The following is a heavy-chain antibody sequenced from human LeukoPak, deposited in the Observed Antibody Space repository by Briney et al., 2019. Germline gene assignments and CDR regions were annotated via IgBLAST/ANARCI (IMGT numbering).Heavy chain of an antibody. D-gene: IGHD6-6*01. CDR1: GFTFSSSA. CDR3: AKDISSSRYYYNGMDV. CDR2: ISGSGGTT. V-gene: IGHV3-23*01. J-gene: IGHJ6*02. Sequence: GGSLRLSCAASGFTFSSSAMSWIRQAPGKGLEWVSAISGSGGTTYFADSVKGRFIISRDNSKNTLYLQMNSLRAEDTAVYYCAKDISSSRYYYNGMDVWGQGTTVTVSS.